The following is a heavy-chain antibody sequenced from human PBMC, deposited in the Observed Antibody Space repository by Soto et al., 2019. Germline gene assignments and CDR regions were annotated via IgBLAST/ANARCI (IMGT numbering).Heavy chain of an antibody. D-gene: IGHD3-22*01. V-gene: IGHV3-48*02. J-gene: IGHJ6*02. CDR1: GFTFSSYS. CDR2: ISSSSSTI. CDR3: ARDPYYYDSSGYWYGMDV. Sequence: PGGSLRLSCAASGFTFSSYSMNWVRQAPGKGLEWVSYISSSSSTIYYADSVKGRFTISRDNAKDSLYLQMNSLRDEDTAVYYCARDPYYYDSSGYWYGMDVWGQGTTVTVSS.